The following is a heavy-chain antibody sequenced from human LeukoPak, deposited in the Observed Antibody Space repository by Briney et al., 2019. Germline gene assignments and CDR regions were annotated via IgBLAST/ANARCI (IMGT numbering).Heavy chain of an antibody. CDR2: ISGSGGST. D-gene: IGHD3-3*01. J-gene: IGHJ3*02. CDR3: ARRTYDFWSGYSGYAFDI. Sequence: GGSLRLSCAASGFTYSSYAMSWVRQVPGKGLEWVSAISGSGGSTDYADSVKGRFTISRDNSKNTLYLQMNSLRAEDTAVYYCARRTYDFWSGYSGYAFDIWGQGTMVTVSS. CDR1: GFTYSSYA. V-gene: IGHV3-23*01.